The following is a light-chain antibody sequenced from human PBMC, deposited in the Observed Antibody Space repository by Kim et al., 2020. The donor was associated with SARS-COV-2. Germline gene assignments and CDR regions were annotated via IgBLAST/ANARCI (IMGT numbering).Light chain of an antibody. V-gene: IGKV1-39*01. Sequence: DIQMTQSPSSLSASVGDRVTVTCRASQTISDYLNWYQQKPGIAPKLLIYAASTLQSGVPSRFSGSASGTEFTLTISSLQPEDFATYYCQQSYSVPYTFGRGTKLEIK. CDR1: QTISDY. CDR3: QQSYSVPYT. J-gene: IGKJ2*01. CDR2: AAS.